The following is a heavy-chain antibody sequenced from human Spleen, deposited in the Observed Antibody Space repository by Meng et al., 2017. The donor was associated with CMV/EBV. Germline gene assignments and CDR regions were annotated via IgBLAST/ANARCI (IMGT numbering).Heavy chain of an antibody. Sequence: QVQLVQSGPDVKKPGASVKVSCKTSGYTFTGYYLHWVRQAPRQGLEWMGRINPNSGEQKYAPNFQGWVTMTRDPYTSTAYMELSRLRSEDTAVYYCARTGRDGLGGSWGQGTLVTVSS. CDR1: GYTFTGYY. CDR3: ARTGRDGLGGS. CDR2: INPNSGEQ. V-gene: IGHV1-2*04. J-gene: IGHJ4*02. D-gene: IGHD5-24*01.